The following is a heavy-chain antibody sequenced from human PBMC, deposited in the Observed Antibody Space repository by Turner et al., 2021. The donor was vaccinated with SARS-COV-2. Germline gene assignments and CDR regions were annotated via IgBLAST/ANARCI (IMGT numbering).Heavy chain of an antibody. CDR3: ARLDDSGHWGAFDI. CDR2: MWNDGSQK. J-gene: IGHJ3*02. Sequence: QVQLVESGGGVVQPGRSLRLSCAVSGIPFSSHGIHWVRQAPGKGLEWVAVMWNDGSQKYYAGSMKGRFTISRDNSKNMVYLQMNSLRAEDTAVYYCARLDDSGHWGAFDIWGQGTMVTVSS. D-gene: IGHD3-22*01. V-gene: IGHV3-33*01. CDR1: GIPFSSHG.